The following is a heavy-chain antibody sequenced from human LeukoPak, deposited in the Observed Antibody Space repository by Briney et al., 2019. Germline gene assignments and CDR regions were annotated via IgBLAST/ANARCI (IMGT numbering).Heavy chain of an antibody. Sequence: GGFLRLSCAASEFTVSSNYMSWVRQAPGKGLEWVSVIYSGGSTYYADSVKGRFTISRDNSKNTLYLQMNSLRAEDTAVYYCARGMQQLVFDYWGQGTLVTVSS. V-gene: IGHV3-53*01. J-gene: IGHJ4*02. CDR1: EFTVSSNY. CDR2: IYSGGST. D-gene: IGHD6-13*01. CDR3: ARGMQQLVFDY.